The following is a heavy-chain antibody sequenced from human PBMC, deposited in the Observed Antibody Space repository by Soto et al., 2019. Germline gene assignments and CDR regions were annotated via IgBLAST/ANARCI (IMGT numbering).Heavy chain of an antibody. J-gene: IGHJ4*02. CDR2: INAGNGNT. Sequence: ASVKVSCKASGYTFTSYAMHWVHQAPGQRLEWMGWINAGNGNTKYSQKFQGRVTITRDTSARTAYMELSSLRSEDTAVYYCARESRPVQASYYYDTSRYPDYRGQGXLV. V-gene: IGHV1-3*01. CDR3: ARESRPVQASYYYDTSRYPDY. CDR1: GYTFTSYA. D-gene: IGHD3-22*01.